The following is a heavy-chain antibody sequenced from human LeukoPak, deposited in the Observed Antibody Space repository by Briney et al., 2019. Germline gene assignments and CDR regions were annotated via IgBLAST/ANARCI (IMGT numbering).Heavy chain of an antibody. Sequence: SETLSLTCTVSGDSVSSGSYYWSWIRQPPGKGLEWIGYINDSGITSYNPSLKSRVALSVDTSKNQFSLKLSSVTAADTAVYYCARDPGYFYDSSGNYYGGDYFDYWGQGTLVTVSS. CDR3: ARDPGYFYDSSGNYYGGDYFDY. D-gene: IGHD3-22*01. CDR1: GDSVSSGSYY. CDR2: INDSGIT. J-gene: IGHJ4*02. V-gene: IGHV4-61*01.